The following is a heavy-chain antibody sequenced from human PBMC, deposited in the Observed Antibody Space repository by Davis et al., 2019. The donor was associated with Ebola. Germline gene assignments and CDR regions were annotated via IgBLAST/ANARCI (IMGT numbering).Heavy chain of an antibody. Sequence: PSETLSLTCTVPGGSISSGGYYWSWIRQPPGKGLEWIGYIYYSGSTNYNPSLKSRVTISVDTSKNQFSLKLSSVTAADTAVYYCARDPSMVVWGQGTTVTVSS. CDR3: ARDPSMVV. CDR1: GGSISSGGYY. CDR2: IYYSGST. J-gene: IGHJ6*02. V-gene: IGHV4-61*08.